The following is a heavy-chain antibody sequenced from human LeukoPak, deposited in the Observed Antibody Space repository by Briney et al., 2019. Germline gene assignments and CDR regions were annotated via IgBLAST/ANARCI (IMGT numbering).Heavy chain of an antibody. CDR2: INPNSGDT. Sequence: ASVKVSCKTSGYMFNEHYIHWVRQGPGQGLEWMGWINPNSGDTNYAQKFQGWVTMTRDTSISTVYMELTSLKSDDAAIFYCAKTGAGTTSDAFDFWGQGTMVTVSS. J-gene: IGHJ3*01. CDR1: GYMFNEHY. CDR3: AKTGAGTTSDAFDF. D-gene: IGHD4-11*01. V-gene: IGHV1-2*04.